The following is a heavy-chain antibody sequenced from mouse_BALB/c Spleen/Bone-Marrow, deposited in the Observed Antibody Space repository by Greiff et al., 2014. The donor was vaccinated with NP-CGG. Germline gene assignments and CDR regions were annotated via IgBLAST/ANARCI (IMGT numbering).Heavy chain of an antibody. V-gene: IGHV1-54*01. CDR2: INPGSGGT. D-gene: IGHD3-3*01. Sequence: VQLQQSGAELVRPGTSVKVSCKASGYAFTNYLIGWVKQRPGQGLEWIGMINPGSGGTNYNEKFKGEATLTADKSSSTAYMQLSSLTSDDSAVYFCARRDGSYFDYWGQGTTLTVSS. CDR1: GYAFTNYL. CDR3: ARRDGSYFDY. J-gene: IGHJ2*01.